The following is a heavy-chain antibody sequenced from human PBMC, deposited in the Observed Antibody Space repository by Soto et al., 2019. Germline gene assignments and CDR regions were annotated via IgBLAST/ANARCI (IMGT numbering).Heavy chain of an antibody. CDR3: AREDAVVVVAASFVY. J-gene: IGHJ4*02. D-gene: IGHD2-15*01. V-gene: IGHV1-69*08. Sequence: QVQLVQSGAEVKKPGSSVKVSCKASGGTFSSYTISWVRQAPGQGLEWMGRIIPILGIANYAQKFQGRVTITADKSPSTAYMELRSLRSEDTSVYYCAREDAVVVVAASFVYWGQGTLVTVSS. CDR2: IIPILGIA. CDR1: GGTFSSYT.